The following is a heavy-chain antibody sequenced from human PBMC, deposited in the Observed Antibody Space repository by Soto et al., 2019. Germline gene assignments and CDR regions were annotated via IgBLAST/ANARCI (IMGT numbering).Heavy chain of an antibody. Sequence: QVQLVESGGGVVQPGGSLRLSCAASGFPFSSYGMHWVRQAPGKGLEWVSTMSYDGSKSYYADSLKGRLTSARDNAKNTLFLQLNSVRTEDTAVYYCAKDHYYSSVSYYDYYYGLNVLGQGTTVTVSS. J-gene: IGHJ6*02. D-gene: IGHD3-10*01. CDR3: AKDHYYSSVSYYDYYYGLNV. CDR1: GFPFSSYG. V-gene: IGHV3-30*18. CDR2: MSYDGSKS.